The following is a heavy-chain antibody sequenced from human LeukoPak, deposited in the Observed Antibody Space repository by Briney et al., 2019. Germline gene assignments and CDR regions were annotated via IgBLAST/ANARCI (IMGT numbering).Heavy chain of an antibody. CDR3: ARDRDYSN. D-gene: IGHD4-11*01. CDR2: IYHSGST. CDR1: GFTFSSYW. Sequence: GSLRLSCAASGFTFSSYWMSWVRQAPGKGLEWIGEIYHSGSTNYNPSLKSRVTISVDKSKNQFSLKLSSVTAADTAVYYCARDRDYSNWGQGTLVTVPS. V-gene: IGHV4-4*02. J-gene: IGHJ4*02.